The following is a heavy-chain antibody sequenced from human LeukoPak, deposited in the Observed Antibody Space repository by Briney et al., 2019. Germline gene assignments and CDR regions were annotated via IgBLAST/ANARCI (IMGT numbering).Heavy chain of an antibody. J-gene: IGHJ4*02. Sequence: GGSLRLSCAASGFTFSSYWMSWVRQAPGKGLEWVANIKQDGSEKYYVDSVKGRFTISRDNAGNSLYLQMNSLRAEDTAVYYCARSNYYYDSSGYYSWGQGTLVTVSS. D-gene: IGHD3-22*01. CDR2: IKQDGSEK. V-gene: IGHV3-7*01. CDR1: GFTFSSYW. CDR3: ARSNYYYDSSGYYS.